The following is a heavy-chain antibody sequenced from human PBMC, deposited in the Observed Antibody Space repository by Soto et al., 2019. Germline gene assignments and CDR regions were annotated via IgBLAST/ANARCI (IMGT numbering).Heavy chain of an antibody. CDR3: AKYLSSITMIVVYYYYGMDV. Sequence: GGSLRLSCAASGFTFSSYAMSWVRQAPGKGLEWVSAISGSGGSTYYADSVKGRFTISRDNSKNTLYLQMNSLRAEDTAVYYCAKYLSSITMIVVYYYYGMDVWGQGTTVTVSS. CDR1: GFTFSSYA. CDR2: ISGSGGST. V-gene: IGHV3-23*01. J-gene: IGHJ6*02. D-gene: IGHD3-22*01.